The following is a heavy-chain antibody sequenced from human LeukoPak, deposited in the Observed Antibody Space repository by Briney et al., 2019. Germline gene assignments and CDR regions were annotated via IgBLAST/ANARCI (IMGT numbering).Heavy chain of an antibody. CDR3: ASNYDILTGPESAFDI. J-gene: IGHJ3*02. D-gene: IGHD3-9*01. V-gene: IGHV1-18*01. CDR1: GYTFTSYG. Sequence: ASVKVSCKASGYTFTSYGISWVRQAPGQGLGWMGWISAYNGNTNYAQKLQGRVTMTTDTSTSTAYMELRSLRSDDTAVYYCASNYDILTGPESAFDIWGQGTMVTVSS. CDR2: ISAYNGNT.